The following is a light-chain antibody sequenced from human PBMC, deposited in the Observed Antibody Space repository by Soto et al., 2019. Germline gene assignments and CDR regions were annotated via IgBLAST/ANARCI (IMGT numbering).Light chain of an antibody. CDR3: PQSYGTPLA. V-gene: IGKV1-39*01. Sequence: DMEMTPSPSSLSASVGDRVTITCRARQRISNYLNWYQHKPGKVPMLQIYAPTSLQSGIPTRFSGSGSWTDFTLTIDTLQTEDFATYYCPQSYGTPLAFGGGTKIEIK. J-gene: IGKJ4*01. CDR2: APT. CDR1: QRISNY.